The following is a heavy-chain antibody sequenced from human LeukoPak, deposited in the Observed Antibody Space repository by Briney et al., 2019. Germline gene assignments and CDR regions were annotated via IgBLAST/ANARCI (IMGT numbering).Heavy chain of an antibody. CDR3: ARDNSPHYDFWSGYYIYNWFDP. J-gene: IGHJ5*02. D-gene: IGHD3-3*01. V-gene: IGHV4-4*02. Sequence: NPSGTLSPTCAVSGGSISSSNWWSWVRQPPGKGLEWIGEIYHSGSTNYNPSLKSRVTISVDTSKNQFSLKLSSVTAADTAVYYCARDNSPHYDFWSGYYIYNWFDPWGQGTLVTVSS. CDR1: GGSISSSNW. CDR2: IYHSGST.